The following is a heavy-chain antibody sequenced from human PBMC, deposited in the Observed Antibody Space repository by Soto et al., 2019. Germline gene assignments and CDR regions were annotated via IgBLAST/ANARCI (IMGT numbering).Heavy chain of an antibody. D-gene: IGHD3-10*01. CDR1: GVSFNNNG. V-gene: IGHV1-69*01. Sequence: QVQLVQSGAEVKKPGSSVKVSCKTSGVSFNNNGIGWVRQAPGHGLEWMGGVSPTFRTSNYARKFQGRISITADASTGTVNMELSSLTSEDTAQYYCARVLYYGSGSYSPYGMDVWGQGTMVTVSS. J-gene: IGHJ6*02. CDR3: ARVLYYGSGSYSPYGMDV. CDR2: VSPTFRTS.